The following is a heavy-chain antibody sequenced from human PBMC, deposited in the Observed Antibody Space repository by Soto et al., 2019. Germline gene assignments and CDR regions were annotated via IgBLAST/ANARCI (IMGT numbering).Heavy chain of an antibody. CDR2: IDPSDSQT. V-gene: IGHV5-10-1*01. D-gene: IGHD3-22*01. J-gene: IGHJ4*02. CDR3: ARQRYDSDTGPNFQYYFDS. Sequence: GDSLTISCKGSGYSFAGYWITCVRQKPGKGLEWMVRIDPSDSQTYYSPSFRGHVTISVTKSITTVFLQWSSLRASDTAMYYCARQRYDSDTGPNFQYYFDSWGQGTPVTVSS. CDR1: GYSFAGYW.